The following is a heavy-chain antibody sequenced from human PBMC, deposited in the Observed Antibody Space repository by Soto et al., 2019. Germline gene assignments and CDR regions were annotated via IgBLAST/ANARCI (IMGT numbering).Heavy chain of an antibody. Sequence: EVPLLESGGGLVQPGGSLRLSCAASGFTFSSYAMWWVRQAPGKGLECVSAISGGGETTYYADSVKGRFTISRDNSKNNLYLQMNSLRAEDTAIYYCAFNSGSGSYYFDYWGQGTLVTVSS. J-gene: IGHJ4*02. CDR2: ISGGGETT. D-gene: IGHD3-10*01. CDR3: AFNSGSGSYYFDY. CDR1: GFTFSSYA. V-gene: IGHV3-23*01.